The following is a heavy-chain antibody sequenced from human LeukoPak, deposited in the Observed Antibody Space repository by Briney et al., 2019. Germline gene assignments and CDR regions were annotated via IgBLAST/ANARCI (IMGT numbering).Heavy chain of an antibody. CDR3: AKDIHLRSGGYSGNYFDY. CDR2: ISWNSGSI. J-gene: IGHJ4*02. V-gene: IGHV3-9*01. D-gene: IGHD1-26*01. Sequence: PGGSLRLSCAASGFTFDDYAMHWVRQAPGKGLEWVSGISWNSGSIGYADSVKGRFTISRDNAKNSLYLQMNSLRAEDTALYYCAKDIHLRSGGYSGNYFDYWGQGTLVTVSS. CDR1: GFTFDDYA.